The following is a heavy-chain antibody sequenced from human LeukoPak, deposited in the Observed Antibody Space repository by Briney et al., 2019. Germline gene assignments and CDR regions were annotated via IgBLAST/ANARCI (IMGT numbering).Heavy chain of an antibody. J-gene: IGHJ4*02. V-gene: IGHV3-48*01. CDR3: ARTGTSSGGYY. D-gene: IGHD1-7*01. CDR1: GFTFSSYS. CDR2: ISTSSSTI. Sequence: GGSLRLSCAASGFTFSSYSMNWVRQAPGKGLEWVSYISTSSSTIFYADSVKGRFTISRDNAKNSLYLQMNSLRAEDTAVYYCARTGTSSGGYYWGQGTLVTVPS.